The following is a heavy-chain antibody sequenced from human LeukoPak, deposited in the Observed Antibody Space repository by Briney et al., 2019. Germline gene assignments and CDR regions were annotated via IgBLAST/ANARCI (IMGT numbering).Heavy chain of an antibody. CDR1: GGSISSYY. V-gene: IGHV4-59*08. CDR3: ARQRVGAISWFDP. Sequence: PSETLSLTCTVSGGSISSYYWNWIRQPPGKGPEWMGYIYYSGSTKYNPSLKSRVTISVDTSKNQFSLKLSSVTAADTAVYYCARQRVGAISWFDPWGQGTLVTVSS. D-gene: IGHD1-26*01. CDR2: IYYSGST. J-gene: IGHJ5*02.